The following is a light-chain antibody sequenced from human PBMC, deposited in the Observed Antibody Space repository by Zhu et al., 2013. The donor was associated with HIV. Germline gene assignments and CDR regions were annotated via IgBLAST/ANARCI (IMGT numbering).Light chain of an antibody. CDR2: GAS. Sequence: EIVLTQSPGTLSLSPGERATLSCRASQSVTSYLAWYQQKPGQAPRLLIHGASSRATGIPDRFSGSGSGTDFTLTISRLEPEDFAVYYCQQYGRSAMYTFGQGTKLEVK. CDR3: QQYGRSAMYT. J-gene: IGKJ2*01. CDR1: QSVTSY. V-gene: IGKV3-20*01.